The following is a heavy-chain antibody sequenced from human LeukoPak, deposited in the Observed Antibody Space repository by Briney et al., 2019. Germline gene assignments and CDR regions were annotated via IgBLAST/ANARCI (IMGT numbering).Heavy chain of an antibody. D-gene: IGHD2-15*01. J-gene: IGHJ5*02. CDR3: ARGGVLPYCSGGSCYKGGIHWFDP. V-gene: IGHV4-59*01. CDR1: GGSISSYY. CDR2: IYYSGST. Sequence: SETLSLTCTVSGGSISSYYWSWIRQPPGKGLEWIGYIYYSGSTNYNPSLKSRVTISVDTSKNQFSLKLSSVTVADTAVYYCARGGVLPYCSGGSCYKGGIHWFDPWGQGTLVTVSS.